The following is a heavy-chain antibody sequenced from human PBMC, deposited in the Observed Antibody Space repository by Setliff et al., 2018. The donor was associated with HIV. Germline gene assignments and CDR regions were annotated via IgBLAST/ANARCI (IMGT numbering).Heavy chain of an antibody. D-gene: IGHD3-3*01. V-gene: IGHV4-34*01. J-gene: IGHJ4*02. CDR2: VNHRGTA. Sequence: PSETLSLTCAVYGSSFSEYNWSWIRQPPGKGLEWIAEVNHRGTATYNPSLQSRVVMSVDTSKNQFSLKLNSVVATDTAVYYCSRGRHHSAAVNFFLPFYFDYWGQGNLVTVSS. CDR1: GSSFSEYN. CDR3: SRGRHHSAAVNFFLPFYFDY.